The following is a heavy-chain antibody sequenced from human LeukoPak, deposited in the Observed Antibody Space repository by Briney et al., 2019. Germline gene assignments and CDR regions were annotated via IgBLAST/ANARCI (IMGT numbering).Heavy chain of an antibody. V-gene: IGHV3-53*01. CDR3: ARADSSGYQRQFDY. J-gene: IGHJ4*02. Sequence: PGGSLRLSCVASGFTFSGHSMSWVRQALGKGLEWVSVIYSGGSTYYADSVKGRFTISRDISKNTLYLQMNSLRAEDTAVYYCARADSSGYQRQFDYWGQGTLVTVSS. D-gene: IGHD3-22*01. CDR2: IYSGGST. CDR1: GFTFSGHS.